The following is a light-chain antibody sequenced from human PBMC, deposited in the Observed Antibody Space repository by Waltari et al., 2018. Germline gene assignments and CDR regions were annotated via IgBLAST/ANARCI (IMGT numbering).Light chain of an antibody. Sequence: QSALTQPPSASGSPGQSVTISCTGTSSDIGYYHYVSWYQQHPGKAPKLMIYEVTKRPSGVPDRFSGSKSGITASLTVSGLQAEDEADYYCSSYGGSNNVIFGGGTKLTVL. CDR3: SSYGGSNNVI. V-gene: IGLV2-8*01. CDR2: EVT. J-gene: IGLJ2*01. CDR1: SSDIGYYHY.